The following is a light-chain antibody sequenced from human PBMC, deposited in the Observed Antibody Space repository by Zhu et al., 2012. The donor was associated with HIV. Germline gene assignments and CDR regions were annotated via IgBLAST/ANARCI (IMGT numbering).Light chain of an antibody. CDR3: QQSSNWPPGLT. Sequence: EIVLTQSPATLSLSPGERATLSCRASQSVSNNLAWYQQKPGQAPRLLIYGASNRATGIAARFSGSGSRTDFTPTISSLEPEDFAVYYCQQSSNWPPGLTFGGGTKVEIK. CDR2: GAS. CDR1: QSVSNN. V-gene: IGKV3-11*01. J-gene: IGKJ4*01.